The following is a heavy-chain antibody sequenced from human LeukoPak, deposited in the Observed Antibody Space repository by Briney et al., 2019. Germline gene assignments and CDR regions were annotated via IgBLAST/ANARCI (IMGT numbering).Heavy chain of an antibody. CDR3: ARDRSTSFQGAFDI. CDR1: GYTFTSYD. Sequence: ASVKVSCKASGYTFTSYDIDWVRQATGQGLEWMGWMNPNSGNTGYAQKFQGRVTMTRNTSISTAYMELSSLRSEDTAVYYCARDRSTSFQGAFDIWGQGTMVTVSS. CDR2: MNPNSGNT. D-gene: IGHD2-2*01. J-gene: IGHJ3*02. V-gene: IGHV1-8*01.